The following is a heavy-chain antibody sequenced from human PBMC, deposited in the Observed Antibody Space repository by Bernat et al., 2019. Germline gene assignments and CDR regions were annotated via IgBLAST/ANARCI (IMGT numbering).Heavy chain of an antibody. CDR3: ARSYVWGSYRYRHGFDP. CDR1: GGTFSSYA. V-gene: IGHV1-69*01. J-gene: IGHJ5*02. Sequence: QVQLVQSGAEVKKPGSSVKVSCKASGGTFSSYAISWVRQAPGQGLEWMGGIIPLFGTANYAQKFQGRGRITADESTSTAYMELSSLRSEDTAVYYCARSYVWGSYRYRHGFDPWGQGTLVTVAS. CDR2: IIPLFGTA. D-gene: IGHD3-16*02.